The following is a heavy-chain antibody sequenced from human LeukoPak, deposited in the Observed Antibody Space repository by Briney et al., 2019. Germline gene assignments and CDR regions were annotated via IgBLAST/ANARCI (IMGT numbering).Heavy chain of an antibody. CDR3: ARLGRSGGSCYSNAFDI. D-gene: IGHD2-15*01. J-gene: IGHJ3*02. V-gene: IGHV3-53*01. CDR2: IYSGGST. CDR1: GFTVSSDY. Sequence: GGSLRLSCVASGFTVSSDYMSWVRQAPGKGLEWVSVIYSGGSTYYAESVKGRFTISRDSFKNTLYLQMSNLRADDTALYYCARLGRSGGSCYSNAFDIWGQGTMVTVSS.